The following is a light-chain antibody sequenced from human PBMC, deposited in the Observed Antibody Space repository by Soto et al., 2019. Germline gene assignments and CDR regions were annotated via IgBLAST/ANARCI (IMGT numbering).Light chain of an antibody. V-gene: IGKV3-11*01. J-gene: IGKJ5*01. CDR1: RSVSSY. CDR3: QQRSNWPIT. Sequence: EIVLTQSPATLSLSAGESATLSARASRSVSSYLAWSQQNPGQAPRLLIYDAPSRPTDTPARFSGSGSGTDFTLTIRRLEPEDFALYHCQQRSNWPITFGQGTRLEIK. CDR2: DAP.